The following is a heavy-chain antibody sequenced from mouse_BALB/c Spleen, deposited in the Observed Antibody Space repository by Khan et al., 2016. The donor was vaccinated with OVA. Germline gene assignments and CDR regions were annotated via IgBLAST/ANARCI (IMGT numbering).Heavy chain of an antibody. J-gene: IGHJ3*01. CDR1: GFSLSTYG. CDR2: IWAGGST. V-gene: IGHV2-9*02. Sequence: QVQLKESGPGLVAPSQTLSITCTVSGFSLSTYGVHWVRQPPGKGLEWLGVIWAGGSTNHNSALMSRLSISKDNSKKQVFLKMNSLQTDDTAIYYCARPFYYGAWFAYWGQGTLVTVSA. CDR3: ARPFYYGAWFAY. D-gene: IGHD1-1*01.